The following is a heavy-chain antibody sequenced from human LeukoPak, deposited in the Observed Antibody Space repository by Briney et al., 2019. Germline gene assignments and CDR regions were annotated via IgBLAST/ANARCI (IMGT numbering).Heavy chain of an antibody. V-gene: IGHV3-48*01. D-gene: IGHD6-13*01. CDR3: ARYGSSWSFDY. CDR2: ISSSGSTI. Sequence: GGSLRLSCTASGFTFRTFNMHWVRQAPGKGLEWVSYISSSGSTIYYADSVKGRFTTSRDNAKNSLYLQMNSLRAEDTAVYYCARYGSSWSFDYWGQGTLVTVSS. CDR1: GFTFRTFN. J-gene: IGHJ4*02.